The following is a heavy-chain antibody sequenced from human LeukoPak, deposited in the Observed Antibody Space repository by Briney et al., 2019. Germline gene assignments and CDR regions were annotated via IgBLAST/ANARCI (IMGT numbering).Heavy chain of an antibody. J-gene: IGHJ4*02. Sequence: PGGSLRLSCAASGFTFSSYAMSWVRQAPGKGLEWVSYISSISTIYYADSVKGRFTISRDNAKNSLYLQMNSLRDGDTAVYYCARGNCGGDCYSADYWGQGTLVTVSS. CDR2: ISSISTI. D-gene: IGHD2-21*02. V-gene: IGHV3-48*02. CDR1: GFTFSSYA. CDR3: ARGNCGGDCYSADY.